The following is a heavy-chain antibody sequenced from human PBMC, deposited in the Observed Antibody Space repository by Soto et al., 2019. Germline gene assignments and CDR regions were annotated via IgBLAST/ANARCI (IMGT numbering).Heavy chain of an antibody. J-gene: IGHJ4*02. V-gene: IGHV3-21*01. CDR3: AREGNYHEC. CDR2: ISSSGSNI. CDR1: GFTFSTYA. Sequence: EVQLVESGGGLVKPGGSLRLSCATSGFTFSTYAMTWVRQAPGKGLEWVAFISSSGSNIQYADSVEGRFTIARDDAKNSVYLQMDSLGADDTVLYYCAREGNYHECWGQGTLVSVSS. D-gene: IGHD3-10*01.